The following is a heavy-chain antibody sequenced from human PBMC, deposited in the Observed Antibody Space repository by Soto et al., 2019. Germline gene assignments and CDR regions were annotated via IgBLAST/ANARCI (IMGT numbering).Heavy chain of an antibody. D-gene: IGHD3-16*02. V-gene: IGHV5-51*01. J-gene: IGHJ4*02. CDR3: ARQGEDYVWGSYRAFDY. CDR1: GYSFTSYW. Sequence: PGESLQISCKGSGYSFTSYWIGWVRQMPGKGLEWMGIIYPGDSDTRYSPSFQGQVTISADKSISTAYLQWSSLKASDTAMYYCARQGEDYVWGSYRAFDYWGQGTLVTVSS. CDR2: IYPGDSDT.